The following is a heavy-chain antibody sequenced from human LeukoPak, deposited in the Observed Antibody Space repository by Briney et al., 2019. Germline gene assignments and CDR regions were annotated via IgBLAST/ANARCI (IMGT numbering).Heavy chain of an antibody. Sequence: PGGYLRLSCAATGFTFSNKAMHWVRQAPGKGLEWVAFIQYDGSNKYDADSVKGRFTISRDNSKNMLFLQMNSLRVEDTAVYYCAKEDGSFDVWGQGTMVTDSS. CDR1: GFTFSNKA. CDR2: IQYDGSNK. D-gene: IGHD3-10*01. J-gene: IGHJ3*01. CDR3: AKEDGSFDV. V-gene: IGHV3-30*02.